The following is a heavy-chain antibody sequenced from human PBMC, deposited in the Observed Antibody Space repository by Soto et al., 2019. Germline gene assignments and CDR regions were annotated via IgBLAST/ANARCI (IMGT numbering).Heavy chain of an antibody. CDR3: AKDPINVDTAMVMAPDY. CDR1: GFTFSSYA. Sequence: GGSLRLSCAASGFTFSSYAMSWVRQAPGKGLEWVSAISGSGGSTYYADSVKGRFTISRDNSKNTLYLQMNSLRAEDTAVYYCAKDPINVDTAMVMAPDYWGQGTLLTVSS. D-gene: IGHD5-18*01. CDR2: ISGSGGST. V-gene: IGHV3-23*01. J-gene: IGHJ4*02.